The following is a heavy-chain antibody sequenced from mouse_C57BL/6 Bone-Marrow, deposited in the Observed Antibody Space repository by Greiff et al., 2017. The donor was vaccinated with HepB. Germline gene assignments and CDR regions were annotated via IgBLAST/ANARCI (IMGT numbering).Heavy chain of an antibody. Sequence: EVKLQESGPVLVKPGASVKMSCKASGYTFTDYYMNWVKQSHGKSLEWIGVINPYNGGTSYNQKFKGKATLTVDKSSSTAYMELNSLTSEDSAVYYCATWVGYFDYWGQGTTLTVSS. CDR3: ATWVGYFDY. V-gene: IGHV1-19*01. CDR1: GYTFTDYY. J-gene: IGHJ2*01. D-gene: IGHD1-1*02. CDR2: INPYNGGT.